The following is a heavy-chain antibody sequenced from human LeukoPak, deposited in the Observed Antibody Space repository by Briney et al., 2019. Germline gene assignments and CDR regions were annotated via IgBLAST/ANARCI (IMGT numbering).Heavy chain of an antibody. CDR1: GYSFTSHY. CDR3: ARGDYGNFDY. CDR2: INPSGSST. D-gene: IGHD4-17*01. J-gene: IGHJ4*02. V-gene: IGHV1-46*01. Sequence: GASVKVSCKASGYSFTSHYMHWVRQAPGQGLEWMGLINPSGSSTLYAQKFQGRVTITADESTSTAYMELSSLRSEDTAVYYCARGDYGNFDYWGQGTLVTVSS.